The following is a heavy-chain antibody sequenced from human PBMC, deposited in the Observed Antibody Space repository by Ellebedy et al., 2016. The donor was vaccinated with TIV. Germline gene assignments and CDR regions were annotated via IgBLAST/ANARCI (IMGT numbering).Heavy chain of an antibody. D-gene: IGHD1-26*01. J-gene: IGHJ4*02. CDR2: ISAYNGNT. V-gene: IGHV1-18*01. Sequence: AASVKVSCKASGYTFTSYDINWVRQAPGQGLEWMGWISAYNGNTNYAQKLQGRVTMTTDTSTSTAYMELRSLRSDDTAVYYCARDPGEWMGATTDYWGQGTLVTVSS. CDR1: GYTFTSYD. CDR3: ARDPGEWMGATTDY.